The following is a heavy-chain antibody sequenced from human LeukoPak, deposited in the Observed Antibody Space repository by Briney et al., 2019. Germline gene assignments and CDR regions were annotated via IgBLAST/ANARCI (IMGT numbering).Heavy chain of an antibody. CDR2: ISDSGGRT. CDR1: GVTLSNYG. CDR3: AKRGVVIRVILVGFHKEAYYFDF. Sequence: GGSLRLSCAVSGVTLSNYGMSWVRQAPGKGLEWVAGISDSGGRTTYADSVKGRFTMSRDNPMNTLYLQMNSLGAEATAVYFCAKRGVVIRVILVGFHKEAYYFDFWGQGALVPVSS. V-gene: IGHV3-23*01. J-gene: IGHJ4*02. D-gene: IGHD3-22*01.